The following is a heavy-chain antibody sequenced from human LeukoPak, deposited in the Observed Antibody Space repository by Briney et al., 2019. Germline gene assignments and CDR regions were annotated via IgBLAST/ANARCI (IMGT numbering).Heavy chain of an antibody. CDR3: AGYYDTSGSHAFDI. D-gene: IGHD3-22*01. CDR1: GFTVSSNY. Sequence: GGSLRLSCAASGFTVSSNYMSWVRQAPGKGLDWVSVIFSGGGRNYADSVKGRFTISRDNSKNTLYLQMNSLRAEDTAVYYCAGYYDTSGSHAFDIWGQGTMVTVSS. V-gene: IGHV3-53*01. J-gene: IGHJ3*02. CDR2: IFSGGGR.